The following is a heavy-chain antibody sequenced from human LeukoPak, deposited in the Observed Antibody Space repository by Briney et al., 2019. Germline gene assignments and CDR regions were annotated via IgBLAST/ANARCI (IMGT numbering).Heavy chain of an antibody. J-gene: IGHJ4*02. CDR3: ARPSSGSAAILED. V-gene: IGHV4-59*08. CDR1: GASISSYY. CDR2: IYYSGST. Sequence: SETLSLTCTVSGASISSYYWSWIRQPPGKGLEWIGYIYYSGSTSYNPSLKSRVTISLDTSKNQFSLKLSSVTAADTAVYSCARPSSGSAAILEDWGQGALVTVSS. D-gene: IGHD2-2*01.